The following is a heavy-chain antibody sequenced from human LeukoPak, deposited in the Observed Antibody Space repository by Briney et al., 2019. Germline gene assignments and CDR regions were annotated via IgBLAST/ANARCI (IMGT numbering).Heavy chain of an antibody. V-gene: IGHV3-30*02. J-gene: IGHJ6*03. CDR3: AKAKVAGNLLYYYMDV. Sequence: PGGSLRLSCAASGFTFSNYGVHWVRQAPGKGLEWVSFIRFDGSNKYYADSVKGRFTISRDSSKNTLYLQMNSLRAEDTAVYYCAKAKVAGNLLYYYMDVWGKGTTVTVSS. D-gene: IGHD6-19*01. CDR2: IRFDGSNK. CDR1: GFTFSNYG.